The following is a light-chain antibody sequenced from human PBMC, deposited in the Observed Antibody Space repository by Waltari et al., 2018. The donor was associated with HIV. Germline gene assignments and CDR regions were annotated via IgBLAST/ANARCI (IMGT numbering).Light chain of an antibody. V-gene: IGLV1-44*01. Sequence: QSVLTQPPSASGTPGQRVTISCSGRRSNIGSNPVTWYQQLPGTAPKLLIYNSNQRPSGVPYRFAGSKSGTSASLAISGLQSEDEGAYYCAAWDDGLNGLFGGGTKLTV. CDR2: NSN. CDR1: RSNIGSNP. J-gene: IGLJ2*01. CDR3: AAWDDGLNGL.